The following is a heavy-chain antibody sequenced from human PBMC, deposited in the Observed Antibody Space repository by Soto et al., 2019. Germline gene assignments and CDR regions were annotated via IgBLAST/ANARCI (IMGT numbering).Heavy chain of an antibody. Sequence: SVKVSCKTSGFTFRSSAVQWVRQARGQRLEWIGWLVVGTGNTNYAQKFQQRVTISSDRSTNTVSMELSSLTSEDTAVYYCATGAYCSGGSCSDYYYYYYGMDLRGQGTTVTVSS. CDR1: GFTFRSSA. V-gene: IGHV1-58*01. D-gene: IGHD2-15*01. J-gene: IGHJ6*02. CDR3: ATGAYCSGGSCSDYYYYYYGMDL. CDR2: LVVGTGNT.